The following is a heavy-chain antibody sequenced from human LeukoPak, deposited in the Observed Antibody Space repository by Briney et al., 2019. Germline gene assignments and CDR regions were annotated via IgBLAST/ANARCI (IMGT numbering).Heavy chain of an antibody. J-gene: IGHJ4*02. Sequence: GGSLRLSCAASGFTSSSYGMHWVRQAPGKGLEWVAVIWFDGSDKWYADSVKGRFTISRDNSKNTLYLQMNSLRAEDTAVYYCARAPEGYFDYWGQGTLVTVSS. D-gene: IGHD1-14*01. CDR1: GFTSSSYG. CDR2: IWFDGSDK. V-gene: IGHV3-33*01. CDR3: ARAPEGYFDY.